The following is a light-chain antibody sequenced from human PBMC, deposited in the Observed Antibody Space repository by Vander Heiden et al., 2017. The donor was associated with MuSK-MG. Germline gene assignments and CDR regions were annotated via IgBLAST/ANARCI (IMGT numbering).Light chain of an antibody. V-gene: IGLV3-21*04. CDR2: YDS. Sequence: SYVLTQPPSGSVAPGKTARITCRGNNIGSKSVHWYQQKPGQAPVLVIYYDSDRPSGIPERFSGSNSGNTATLTISRVEAGDEADYYCQVWDSSSDLGVFGTGTKVTVL. CDR1: NIGSKS. CDR3: QVWDSSSDLGV. J-gene: IGLJ1*01.